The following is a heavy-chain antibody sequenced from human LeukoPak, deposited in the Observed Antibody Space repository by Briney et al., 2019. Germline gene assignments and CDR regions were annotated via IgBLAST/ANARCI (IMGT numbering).Heavy chain of an antibody. J-gene: IGHJ6*03. D-gene: IGHD2-2*01. V-gene: IGHV4-61*01. Sequence: SETLSLTCTVSGGSISSSSYYWGWIRQPPGKGLEWIGYIYYSGSTNYNPSLKSRVTISVDTSKNQFSLKLSSVTAADTAVYYCARDAQLGYYYMDVWGKGTTVTISS. CDR2: IYYSGST. CDR3: ARDAQLGYYYMDV. CDR1: GGSISSSSYY.